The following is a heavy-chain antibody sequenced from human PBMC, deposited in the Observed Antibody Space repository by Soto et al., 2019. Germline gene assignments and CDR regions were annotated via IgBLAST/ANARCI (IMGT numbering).Heavy chain of an antibody. CDR2: TYYRSKWYN. Sequence: SQTLSLTCAISGDSVSSNSAAWNWIRQSPSRGLEWLGRTYYRSKWYNDYAVSVKSRITINPDTSKNQFSLQLNSVTPEDTAVYYCARDLTMVRGVIIRVRSWFDPWGQGTLVTVSS. J-gene: IGHJ5*02. CDR1: GDSVSSNSAA. V-gene: IGHV6-1*01. D-gene: IGHD3-10*01. CDR3: ARDLTMVRGVIIRVRSWFDP.